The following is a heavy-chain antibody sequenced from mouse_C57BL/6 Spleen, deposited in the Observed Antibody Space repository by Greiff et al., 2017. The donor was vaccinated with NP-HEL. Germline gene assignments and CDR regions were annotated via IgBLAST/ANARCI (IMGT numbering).Heavy chain of an antibody. D-gene: IGHD4-1*01. CDR3: ARSGLGPYYFDY. V-gene: IGHV1-81*01. CDR2: IYPRSGNT. CDR1: GYTFTSYG. Sequence: QVQLQQPGAELARPGASVKLSCKASGYTFTSYGISWVKQRTGQGLEWIGEIYPRSGNTYYNEKFKGKATLTADKSSSTAYMELRSLTSEDSAVYFCARSGLGPYYFDYWGQGTTLTVSS. J-gene: IGHJ2*01.